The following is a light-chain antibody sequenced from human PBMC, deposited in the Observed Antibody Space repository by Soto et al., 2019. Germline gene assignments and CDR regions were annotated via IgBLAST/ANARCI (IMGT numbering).Light chain of an antibody. V-gene: IGKV1-39*01. CDR2: AAS. Sequence: DIQMTQSPSSLSASLGDRVTITCRASQRISTYLNWYQQKPGKAPKLLIYAASSLQSGVPSRFSGSGSGTDFTLTISSLQPEDFATYFCQESYSTPYTFGLGNKWEIK. CDR1: QRISTY. CDR3: QESYSTPYT. J-gene: IGKJ2*01.